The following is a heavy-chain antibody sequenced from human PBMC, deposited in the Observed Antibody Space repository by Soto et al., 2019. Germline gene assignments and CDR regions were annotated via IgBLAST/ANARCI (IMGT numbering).Heavy chain of an antibody. D-gene: IGHD3-9*01. Sequence: SGPTLVNPTQTLTLTCTFSGFSLSTSGMCVSWIRQPPGKALEWLARIDWDDDKYYSTSLKTRLTISKDTSKNQVVLTMTNMDPVDTATYYCARTPGGYDILTGYYYYCGMDVWGQGTTVTVSS. CDR2: IDWDDDK. J-gene: IGHJ6*02. CDR3: ARTPGGYDILTGYYYYCGMDV. CDR1: GFSLSTSGMC. V-gene: IGHV2-70*11.